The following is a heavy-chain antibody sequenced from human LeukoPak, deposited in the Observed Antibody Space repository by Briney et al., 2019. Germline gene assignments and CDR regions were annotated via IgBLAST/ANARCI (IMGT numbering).Heavy chain of an antibody. Sequence: GGSLRLSCAASGFTFSSYAMSWVRQAPGKGLEWVSAISGSGGTTKYGDSVKGRFTISRDNSKNTLYLQMNSLRAEDTAVYYCAKGGAYYYDSSGYPTYYFEYWGQGTLVTVSS. V-gene: IGHV3-23*01. CDR1: GFTFSSYA. CDR3: AKGGAYYYDSSGYPTYYFEY. J-gene: IGHJ4*02. D-gene: IGHD3-22*01. CDR2: ISGSGGTT.